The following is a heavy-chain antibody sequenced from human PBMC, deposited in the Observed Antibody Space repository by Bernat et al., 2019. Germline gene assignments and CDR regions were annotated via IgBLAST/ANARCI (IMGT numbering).Heavy chain of an antibody. J-gene: IGHJ4*02. CDR3: ARGIGYYDFWSGYYPLDY. CDR1: GFTFSSYA. D-gene: IGHD3-3*01. V-gene: IGHV3-30-3*01. Sequence: QVQLVESGGGVVQPGRSLRLSCEVSGFTFSSYAMHWVRQAPGKGLEWVAVISYDGSNKYYADSVKGRFTNSRDNSKNTLYLQMNSLRAEDTAVYYCARGIGYYDFWSGYYPLDYWGQGTLVTVSS. CDR2: ISYDGSNK.